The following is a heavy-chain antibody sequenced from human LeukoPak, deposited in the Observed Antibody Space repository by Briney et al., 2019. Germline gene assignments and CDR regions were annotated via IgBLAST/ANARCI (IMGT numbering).Heavy chain of an antibody. CDR2: ISSSSSSI. Sequence: GGSLRLSCTASGFTFNIYSMSWVRQAPGKGLEWVSSISSSSSSIYYADSLKGQFTISSDNAKNSLYLQMNNLRAEDTAVYYCARGPSCSSVSCYTTGLFDYWGRGTLVTVSS. CDR1: GFTFNIYS. D-gene: IGHD2-15*01. J-gene: IGHJ4*02. CDR3: ARGPSCSSVSCYTTGLFDY. V-gene: IGHV3-21*01.